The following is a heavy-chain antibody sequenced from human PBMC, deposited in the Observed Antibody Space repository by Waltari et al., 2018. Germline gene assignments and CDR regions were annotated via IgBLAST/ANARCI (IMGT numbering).Heavy chain of an antibody. CDR3: ATDEQVGFVMTEVAN. V-gene: IGHV1-2*02. CDR2: INPYNGAT. Sequence: QVHLVQSGAEVKKPGASVKVSCKASGYTFTDYYIYWVRQAPGQGLEWMGWINPYNGATNSARRFQGRVTMTRDTSITTAYMELSSLRSDDTAVYYCATDEQVGFVMTEVANWGQGTQVTVSS. D-gene: IGHD2-21*02. J-gene: IGHJ4*02. CDR1: GYTFTDYY.